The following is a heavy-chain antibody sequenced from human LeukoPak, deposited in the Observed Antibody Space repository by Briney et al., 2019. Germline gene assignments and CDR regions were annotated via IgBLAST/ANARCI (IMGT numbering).Heavy chain of an antibody. D-gene: IGHD1-26*01. J-gene: IGHJ4*02. V-gene: IGHV3-23*01. CDR1: GFTFSSYA. Sequence: GGSLRLSCAASGFTFSSYAMSWVRQAPGKGLEWVSAIIGSGGSTYDADSVKGRFTISRDNSKNTLHLQMNSLRAEDTAVYYCAKEFGSYSPPYWGQGTLVTVSS. CDR2: IIGSGGST. CDR3: AKEFGSYSPPY.